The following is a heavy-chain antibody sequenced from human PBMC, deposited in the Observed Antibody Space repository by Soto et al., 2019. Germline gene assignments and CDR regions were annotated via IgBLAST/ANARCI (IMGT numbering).Heavy chain of an antibody. CDR1: GFTFSSYW. CDR2: INSDGSST. V-gene: IGHV3-74*01. D-gene: IGHD3-3*01. Sequence: GGSLRLSCAASGFTFSSYWMHWVRQAPGKGLVWVSRINSDGSSTSYADSVKGRFTISRDNAKNTLYLQMNSLRAEDTAVYYCARAPLRFLEGFDPWGQGTLVTVS. CDR3: ARAPLRFLEGFDP. J-gene: IGHJ5*02.